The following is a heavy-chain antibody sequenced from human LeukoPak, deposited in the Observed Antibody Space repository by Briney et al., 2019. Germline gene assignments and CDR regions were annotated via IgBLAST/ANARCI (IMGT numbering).Heavy chain of an antibody. Sequence: GGSLRLSCAASGFIFSSYWMSWVRQAPGRGLEWVANINQDGGEKYYVDSVKGRFTISRDNAKNSLYLQMNSLRAEDTAVYYCARGGCSSTGCYFAPGVWGQGTLVTVSS. CDR1: GFIFSSYW. CDR3: ARGGCSSTGCYFAPGV. CDR2: INQDGGEK. J-gene: IGHJ4*02. D-gene: IGHD2-2*01. V-gene: IGHV3-7*01.